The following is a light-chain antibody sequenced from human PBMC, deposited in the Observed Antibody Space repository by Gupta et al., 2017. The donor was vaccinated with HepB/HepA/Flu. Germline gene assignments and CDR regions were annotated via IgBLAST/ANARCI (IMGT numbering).Light chain of an antibody. CDR1: SSDVGGYNY. J-gene: IGLJ1*01. CDR2: DFS. CDR3: CSYAGSYTYV. Sequence: QSALTQPRSVSWSPGQSVTISCTGTSSDVGGYNYVSWYQQHPGKAPKLSIYDFSKRPSGVPDRLSGSKSGNPASLTISVLQAEDDADYYCCSYAGSYTYVFGTGTKVTVL. V-gene: IGLV2-11*01.